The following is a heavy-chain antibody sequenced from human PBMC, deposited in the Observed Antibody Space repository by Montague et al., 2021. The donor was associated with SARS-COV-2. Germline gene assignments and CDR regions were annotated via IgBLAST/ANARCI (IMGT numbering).Heavy chain of an antibody. J-gene: IGHJ4*02. CDR2: LKRKADGGTT. D-gene: IGHD4-23*01. Sequence: SLRLSCAASGFTVSTAWMHWVRQAPGKGLEWVGRLKRKADGGTTDYAAPVKGRFTISGDDSKSTLYLQMNSLITEDTAMYYCFTDDYGGSWGQGDFVTVSS. V-gene: IGHV3-15*01. CDR3: FTDDYGGS. CDR1: GFTVSTAW.